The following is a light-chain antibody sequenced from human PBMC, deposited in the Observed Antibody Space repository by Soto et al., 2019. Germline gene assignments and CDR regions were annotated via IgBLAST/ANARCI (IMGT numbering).Light chain of an antibody. V-gene: IGKV3D-20*02. CDR2: DAS. CDR1: QSFTSTY. Sequence: EIVLTQSPGALSLSPGDRATLSCRASQSFTSTYLAWYQQKPGQAPRLLIYDASSRATGIPARFSGSGSGTDFTLTIRSLEPEDFAIYYCQQRANWPLTTFGHGTRLEIK. CDR3: QQRANWPLTT. J-gene: IGKJ5*01.